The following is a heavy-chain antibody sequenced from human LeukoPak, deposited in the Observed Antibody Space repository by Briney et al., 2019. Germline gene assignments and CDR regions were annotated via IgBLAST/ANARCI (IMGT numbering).Heavy chain of an antibody. CDR3: ARTHGDYAETHYFDY. Sequence: SETLSLTCAVYGGSFSGYYWSWIRQPPGKGLEWIGYIYYSGSTYYNPSLKSRVTISVDTSKNQFSLKLSSVTAADTAVYYCARTHGDYAETHYFDYWGQGTLVTVSS. D-gene: IGHD4-17*01. J-gene: IGHJ4*02. CDR2: IYYSGST. CDR1: GGSFSGYY. V-gene: IGHV4-30-4*08.